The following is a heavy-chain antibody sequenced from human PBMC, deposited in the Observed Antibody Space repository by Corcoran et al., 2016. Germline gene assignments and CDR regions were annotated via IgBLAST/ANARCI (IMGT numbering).Heavy chain of an antibody. V-gene: IGHV4-39*07. D-gene: IGHD3-22*01. CDR1: GGSISSSSYY. CDR2: IYYSGST. J-gene: IGHJ4*02. Sequence: QLQLQESGPGLVKPSETLSLTCTVSGGSISSSSYYWGWIRQPPGKGLEWIGSIYYSGSTYYNPSLKSRVTISVDTSKNQFSLKLSSVTAADTAVYYCARGYYYDSSVKGFYFDYWGQGTLVTVSS. CDR3: ARGYYYDSSVKGFYFDY.